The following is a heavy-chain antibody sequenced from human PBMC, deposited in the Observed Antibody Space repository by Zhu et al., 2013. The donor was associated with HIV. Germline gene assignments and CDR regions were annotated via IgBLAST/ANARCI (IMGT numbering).Heavy chain of an antibody. J-gene: IGHJ6*02. CDR2: IYYSGST. D-gene: IGHD6-6*01. Sequence: QVQLQESGPGLVKPSETLSLTCAVSGGSVSSGRYYWSWIRQPPGKGLEWIGYIYYSGSTNYNPSLKSRVTISVDTSKNQFSLKLSSVTAADTAVYYCARSRSPQNYYYYYGMDVWGQGTTVTVSS. CDR3: ARSRSPQNYYYYYGMDV. CDR1: GGSVSSGRYY. V-gene: IGHV4-61*01.